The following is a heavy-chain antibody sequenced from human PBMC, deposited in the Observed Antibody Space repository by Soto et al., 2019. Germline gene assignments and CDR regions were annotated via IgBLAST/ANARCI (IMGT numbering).Heavy chain of an antibody. J-gene: IGHJ6*02. CDR3: ARGAVTTNYYYYGMDV. V-gene: IGHV3-30-3*01. CDR2: ISYDGSSQ. Sequence: QVQLVESGGGVVQPGGSLRLSCAASGFTFSAYAMHWVRQAPVKGLEWVAVISYDGSSQNYADSVKGRFTISRDNSKNTLYLQINSLSDEDMALYYCARGAVTTNYYYYGMDVWGRGTTVTVSS. CDR1: GFTFSAYA. D-gene: IGHD4-17*01.